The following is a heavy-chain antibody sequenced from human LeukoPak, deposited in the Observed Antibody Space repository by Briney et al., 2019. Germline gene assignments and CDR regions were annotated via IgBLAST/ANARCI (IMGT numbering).Heavy chain of an antibody. CDR2: IYYSGST. D-gene: IGHD1-26*01. CDR3: ARHRQDGSTIDSGKLDY. Sequence: PSETLSLTCTVSGGSISSSSYYWGWIRQPPGKGLEWIGSIYYSGSTYYNPSLKSRVTISVDTSKNQFSLKLSSVTAADTAVYYCARHRQDGSTIDSGKLDYWGQRTLVTVSS. CDR1: GGSISSSSYY. J-gene: IGHJ4*02. V-gene: IGHV4-39*01.